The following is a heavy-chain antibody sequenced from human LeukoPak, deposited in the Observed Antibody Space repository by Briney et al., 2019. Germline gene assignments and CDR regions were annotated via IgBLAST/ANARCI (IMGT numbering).Heavy chain of an antibody. CDR2: TYHRSTWYD. D-gene: IGHD6-13*01. J-gene: IGHJ4*02. CDR3: TREVAGTGGFDY. CDR1: GDSVSSNNAA. V-gene: IGHV6-1*01. Sequence: SQTLSLTCAISGDSVSSNNAAWNWIRQSPSRGLEWXXRTYHRSTWYDXXVVSVRSRLTITPDISKNQVSLQLNSVTPEDTAVYYCTREVAGTGGFDYWGQGITVTVSS.